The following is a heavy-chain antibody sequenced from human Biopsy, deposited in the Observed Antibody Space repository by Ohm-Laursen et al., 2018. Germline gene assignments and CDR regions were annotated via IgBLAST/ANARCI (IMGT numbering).Heavy chain of an antibody. V-gene: IGHV3-33*01. Sequence: SLRLSCAASGFIFGDFGMHWVRQAPGKGPEWVAVIWHDGSEKYYAGSVKGRFSISRDNSKNTLNLQMNSLRVEDTAIYYCVSEVVGDTDHWGQGTLVTVSS. CDR2: IWHDGSEK. CDR1: GFIFGDFG. CDR3: VSEVVGDTDH. D-gene: IGHD2-15*01. J-gene: IGHJ4*02.